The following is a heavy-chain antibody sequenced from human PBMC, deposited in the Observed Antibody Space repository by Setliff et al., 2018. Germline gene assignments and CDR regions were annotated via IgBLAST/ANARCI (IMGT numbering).Heavy chain of an antibody. J-gene: IGHJ4*02. V-gene: IGHV1-18*01. D-gene: IGHD3-10*01. CDR1: GYTFTDYG. CDR3: ARVESMVRGKNILRHFDY. Sequence: ASVKVSCKASGYTFTDYGITWVRQAPGQGLEWMGWISGYTGNTNYAHKLQGRVTMTTDTSTSTAYMELGSLTTDDTAVYYCARVESMVRGKNILRHFDYWGQGIQVTVSS. CDR2: ISGYTGNT.